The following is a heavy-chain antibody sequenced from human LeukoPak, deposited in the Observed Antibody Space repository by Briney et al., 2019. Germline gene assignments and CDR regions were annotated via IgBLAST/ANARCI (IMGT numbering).Heavy chain of an antibody. V-gene: IGHV3-7*01. CDR2: INQNGVEK. J-gene: IGHJ4*01. D-gene: IGHD6-13*01. CDR1: GFTFTSYW. Sequence: GGSLRLSCAVSGFTFTSYWMNWVRQAPGKGLEWVASINQNGVEKSSVDSVKGRFTISRDSAKNSLYLQMSSLRAEDTAVYYCARDGTAAGLYFDLWGQGTLVTVSS. CDR3: ARDGTAAGLYFDL.